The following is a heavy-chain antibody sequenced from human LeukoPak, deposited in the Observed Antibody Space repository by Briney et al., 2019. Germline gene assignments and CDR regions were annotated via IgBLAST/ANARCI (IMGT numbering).Heavy chain of an antibody. V-gene: IGHV3-49*03. CDR2: IRPKAYGGTT. D-gene: IGHD3-16*01. Sequence: GGSLRLSCTASGFTFGDYAMSWFRQAPGKGLEWVGFIRPKAYGGTTEYAASVKGRFTISRDDSKSIAYLQMNSLKTEDTAVYSCTRYWPTIERTGGGLFDYWGQGTLVTVSS. CDR3: TRYWPTIERTGGGLFDY. J-gene: IGHJ4*02. CDR1: GFTFGDYA.